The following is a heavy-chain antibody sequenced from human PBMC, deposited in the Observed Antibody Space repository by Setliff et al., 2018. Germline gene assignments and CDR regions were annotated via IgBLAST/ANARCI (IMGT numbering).Heavy chain of an antibody. CDR3: ARGSRFGTIVYRGDYYLDV. J-gene: IGHJ6*03. CDR1: GYTFTNYA. CDR2: INTNTGNP. V-gene: IGHV7-4-1*04. D-gene: IGHD3-10*01. Sequence: VASVKVSCKASGYTFTNYAMSWMRQAPGQGLEWMGWINTNTGNPSYAQGFTGRFVFSLDTSVSMAYLQISSLKAEDTAIYYCARGSRFGTIVYRGDYYLDVWGKGTTVTVSS.